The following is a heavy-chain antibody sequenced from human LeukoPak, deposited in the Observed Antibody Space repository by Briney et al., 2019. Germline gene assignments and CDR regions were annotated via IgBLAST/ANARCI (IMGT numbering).Heavy chain of an antibody. D-gene: IGHD1-1*01. CDR2: IKQDGSEK. V-gene: IGHV3-7*01. CDR3: AKDRRTGTVVDY. J-gene: IGHJ4*02. CDR1: GFTFSSYW. Sequence: GGSLRLSCAASGFTFSSYWMSWVRQAPGKGLEWVANIKQDGSEKYYVDSVKGRFTISRDNSKNTLYLQMNSLRAEDTAVYYCAKDRRTGTVVDYWGQGTLVTVSS.